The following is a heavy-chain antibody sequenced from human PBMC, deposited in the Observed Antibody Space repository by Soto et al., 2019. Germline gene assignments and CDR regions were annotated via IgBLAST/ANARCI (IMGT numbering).Heavy chain of an antibody. CDR3: AKNGCSYPACYPYYYYVDV. CDR1: GFRLSDSA. Sequence: EVQLLESGGGLVQPGGSLRLSCAASGFRLSDSAVSWVRQAPGKGLEWVSRLTVTGDSAFYSDSVKGRFTISRDISKSTLYLQMNSLRDEDTAVYYCAKNGCSYPACYPYYYYVDVWGRGTTVTVSS. J-gene: IGHJ6*03. V-gene: IGHV3-23*01. D-gene: IGHD2-15*01. CDR2: LTVTGDSA.